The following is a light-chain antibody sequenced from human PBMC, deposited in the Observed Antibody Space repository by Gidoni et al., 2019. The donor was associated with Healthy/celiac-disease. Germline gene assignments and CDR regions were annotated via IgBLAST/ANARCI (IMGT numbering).Light chain of an antibody. J-gene: IGLJ1*01. Sequence: QSALTQPASVSGSPGQSITISCTGTSSDVGGYNYVSWYQQHPGKAPKLMIYEVSNRPSGVSNRFSGSKSGNTASLTISGLQAEDEADYYCSSYTSSSPYVFGTGTKVXVX. CDR2: EVS. CDR1: SSDVGGYNY. CDR3: SSYTSSSPYV. V-gene: IGLV2-14*01.